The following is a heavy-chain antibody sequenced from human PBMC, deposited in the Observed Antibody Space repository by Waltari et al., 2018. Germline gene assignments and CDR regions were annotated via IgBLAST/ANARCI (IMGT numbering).Heavy chain of an antibody. CDR3: VRRIDYDFWSGFDY. Sequence: QVQLQESGPGLVKPSETLSLTCTVSGYSISSGYYWGWIRQPPGKGLEWIGSIYHSGSTYYNPSLKSRVTISVDTSKNQFSLKLSSVTAADTAVYYCVRRIDYDFWSGFDYWGQGTLVTVSS. D-gene: IGHD3-3*01. CDR2: IYHSGST. CDR1: GYSISSGYY. J-gene: IGHJ4*02. V-gene: IGHV4-38-2*02.